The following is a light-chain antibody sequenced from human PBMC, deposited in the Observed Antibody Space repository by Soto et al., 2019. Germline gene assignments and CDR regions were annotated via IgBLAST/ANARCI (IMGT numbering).Light chain of an antibody. V-gene: IGKV1-9*01. CDR2: AAS. CDR3: QQANTFPLT. Sequence: IQLTQSPSSLSASVGDRVTITCRASQDINNYLAWYQQKPGKAPKLLIYAASTLQTGVPSRFGGSGSGTDFTLTISSLTPEDFATYYCQQANTFPLTFGGGTKVEIK. J-gene: IGKJ4*01. CDR1: QDINNY.